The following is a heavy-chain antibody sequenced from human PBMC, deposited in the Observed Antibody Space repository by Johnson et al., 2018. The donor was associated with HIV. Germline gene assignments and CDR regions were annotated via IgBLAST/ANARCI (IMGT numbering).Heavy chain of an antibody. CDR2: IKSKTEGGTT. CDR3: TTVSVSLGNAFDI. CDR1: GFTFSNAW. J-gene: IGHJ3*02. Sequence: VQLVESGGRLVKPGGSLRLSCAASGFTFSNAWMSWVRQAPGKGLEWVGRIKSKTEGGTTDYAAPVKGRFTISRDDSKNTLYLQMNSLKTEDTAVYYCTTVSVSLGNAFDIWGQGTMVTVSS. V-gene: IGHV3-15*01.